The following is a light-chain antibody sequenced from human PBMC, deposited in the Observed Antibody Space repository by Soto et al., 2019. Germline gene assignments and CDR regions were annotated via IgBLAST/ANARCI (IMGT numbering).Light chain of an antibody. CDR1: SSDVGSYNL. CDR3: CSYAGSSTWV. CDR2: EGN. J-gene: IGLJ3*02. Sequence: QSALTQPASVSGSPGQSITISCTGTSSDVGSYNLVSWYQQHPGKAPKLMIYEGNERPSGVSNRFSGSKSGNTASLTISGLQAEDVADYYCCSYAGSSTWVFGGGTKLTVL. V-gene: IGLV2-23*01.